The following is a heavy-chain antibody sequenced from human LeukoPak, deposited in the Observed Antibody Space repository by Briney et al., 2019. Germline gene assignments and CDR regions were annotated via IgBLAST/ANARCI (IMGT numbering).Heavy chain of an antibody. CDR3: ARRSGYYFDFDY. Sequence: ASVKVSCKASGYIFTGYYMHWVRQAPGQGLEWMGWINPNSGDTNYAQKFQGRVTMTRDTSISTAYMELSRLRSDDTAVYYCARRSGYYFDFDYRGQGTLVTVSS. D-gene: IGHD3-22*01. CDR2: INPNSGDT. J-gene: IGHJ4*02. V-gene: IGHV1-2*02. CDR1: GYIFTGYY.